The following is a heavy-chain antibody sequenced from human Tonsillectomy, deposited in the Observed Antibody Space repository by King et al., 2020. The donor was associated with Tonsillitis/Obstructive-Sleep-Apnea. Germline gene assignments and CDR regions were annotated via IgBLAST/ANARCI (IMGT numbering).Heavy chain of an antibody. CDR3: ARGKVASGSYYVLDY. J-gene: IGHJ4*02. Sequence: QLQESGPGLVKPSETLSLTCTVSVGSISSYYWSWIRQPPGKGLEWIGYIYYSGSTNYNPSLKSRVTISVDTSKNQYSLKLSSVTAADTAVYYCARGKVASGSYYVLDYWGQGTLVTVSS. D-gene: IGHD1-26*01. CDR1: VGSISSYY. V-gene: IGHV4-59*01. CDR2: IYYSGST.